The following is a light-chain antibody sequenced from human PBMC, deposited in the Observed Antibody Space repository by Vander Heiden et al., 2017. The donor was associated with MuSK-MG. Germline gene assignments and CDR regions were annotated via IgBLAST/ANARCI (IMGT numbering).Light chain of an antibody. J-gene: IGKJ2*01. V-gene: IGKV3-20*01. CDR3: QQDRSHIT. CDR2: GAS. Sequence: QAPRLLIYGASSRATGIPDRFSGSGSGTDFTLTSSRREHEDFAVYYLQQDRSHITFGQGTKLDIK.